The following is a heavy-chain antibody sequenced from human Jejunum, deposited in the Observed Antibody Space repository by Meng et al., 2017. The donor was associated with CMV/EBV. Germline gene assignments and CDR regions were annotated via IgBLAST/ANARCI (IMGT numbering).Heavy chain of an antibody. Sequence: MKWVRQAPGKGLEWVSSVSSGSGYIYYADAVKGRFPLSRDHPKNSLYLQMNSLRAEDTAMYFCARDMCTTTSCYGRLNYYYYAMDVWGQGTTVTVSS. D-gene: IGHD2-2*01. CDR2: VSSGSGYI. J-gene: IGHJ6*02. CDR3: ARDMCTTTSCYGRLNYYYYAMDV. V-gene: IGHV3-21*06.